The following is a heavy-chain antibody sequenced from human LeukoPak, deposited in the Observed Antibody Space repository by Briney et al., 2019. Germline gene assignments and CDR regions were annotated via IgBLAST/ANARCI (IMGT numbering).Heavy chain of an antibody. CDR2: VDHDGSGT. CDR3: ATDLG. J-gene: IGHJ4*02. V-gene: IGHV3-74*01. CDR1: GFSFTSYW. D-gene: IGHD4-17*01. Sequence: GGSLRLSCAAAGFSFTSYWMRWVRHPPGKGLVWVARVDHDGSGTAYGDSVTGRFNITRDNVKNTVYLQMNSLRAEDTAVYYCATDLGWGQGTLVTVSS.